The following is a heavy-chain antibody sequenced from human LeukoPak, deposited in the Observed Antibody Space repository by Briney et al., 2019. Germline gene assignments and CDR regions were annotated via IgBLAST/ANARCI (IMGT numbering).Heavy chain of an antibody. J-gene: IGHJ4*02. CDR3: ARAGEGYCSSTSCYVLDY. D-gene: IGHD2-2*01. V-gene: IGHV1-69*13. CDR1: GGTFSSYA. CDR2: IIPIFGTA. Sequence: VKVSCKASGGTFSSYAISWVRQAPGQGLEWMGGIIPIFGTANYAQKFQGRVTITADESTSTAYMELSSLRSEDTAVYYCARAGEGYCSSTSCYVLDYWGQGTLVTVSS.